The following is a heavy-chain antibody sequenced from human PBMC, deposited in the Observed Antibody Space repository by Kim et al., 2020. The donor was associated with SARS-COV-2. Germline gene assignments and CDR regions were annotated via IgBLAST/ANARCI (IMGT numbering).Heavy chain of an antibody. CDR2: ISYDGSNK. Sequence: GGSLRLSCAVSGFTFSRYGMHWVRQAPGKGLEWVAVISYDGSNKYYADSVKGRFTISRDNSKNTLYLQMNSLRAEDAAVYYCAKDLWTYGAEYFQHWGQGTLVTVSS. V-gene: IGHV3-30*18. D-gene: IGHD4-17*01. CDR1: GFTFSRYG. CDR3: AKDLWTYGAEYFQH. J-gene: IGHJ1*01.